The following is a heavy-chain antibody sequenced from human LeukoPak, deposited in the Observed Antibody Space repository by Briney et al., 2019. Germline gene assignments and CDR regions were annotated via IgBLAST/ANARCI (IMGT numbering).Heavy chain of an antibody. CDR2: ISYDGSNK. Sequence: GGSLRLSCAVSGFAFSSYAMHWVRQAPGKGLEWVAVISYDGSNKYYADSVKGRFTISRDNSKNTLYLQMNSLRAEDTAVYYCARDRRCGSTSCRGYYFDYWGQGTLVTVSS. CDR1: GFAFSSYA. D-gene: IGHD2-2*01. CDR3: ARDRRCGSTSCRGYYFDY. J-gene: IGHJ4*02. V-gene: IGHV3-30*01.